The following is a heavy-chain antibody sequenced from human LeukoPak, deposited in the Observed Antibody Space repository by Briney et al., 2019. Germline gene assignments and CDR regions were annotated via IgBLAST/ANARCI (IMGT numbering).Heavy chain of an antibody. CDR3: ARDASALY. Sequence: GGSLRLSCAASGFTFSSYEMNWVRQAPGKGLEWVSYISSSGSTIYYADSVKGRFTISRDNARDSLYLQMNSLRDDDTSVYFCARDASALYWGRGTLVTVSS. CDR2: ISSSGSTI. J-gene: IGHJ4*02. CDR1: GFTFSSYE. D-gene: IGHD6-19*01. V-gene: IGHV3-48*03.